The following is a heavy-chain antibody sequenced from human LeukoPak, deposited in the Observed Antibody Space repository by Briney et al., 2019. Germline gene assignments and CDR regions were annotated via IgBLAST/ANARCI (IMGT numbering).Heavy chain of an antibody. V-gene: IGHV4-31*03. Sequence: PSQTLSLTCTVSGGSISSGGYYWSWIRQHPGKGLEWIGYIYYSGSTYYNPSLKSRVTISVDTSKNQFSLKLSSVTAADMAVYYCAREVVTPRARGRYFDYWGQGTLVTVSS. CDR2: IYYSGST. CDR3: AREVVTPRARGRYFDY. D-gene: IGHD4-23*01. CDR1: GGSISSGGYY. J-gene: IGHJ4*02.